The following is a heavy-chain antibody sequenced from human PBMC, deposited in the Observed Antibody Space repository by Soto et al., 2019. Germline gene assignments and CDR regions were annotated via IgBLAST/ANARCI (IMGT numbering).Heavy chain of an antibody. V-gene: IGHV1-46*01. J-gene: IGHJ4*02. CDR2: INPSGGST. Sequence: QVQLVQSGAEVKKPGASVKVSCKASGYTFTSYYMHWVRQAPGQGLEWMGIINPSGGSTSYAQKFQGRVTMTRDTSTSTVYMELSSLRSEDTAVYYCARGGGGVAVAVKRPFDYWGQGTLVTVSS. CDR1: GYTFTSYY. CDR3: ARGGGGVAVAVKRPFDY. D-gene: IGHD6-19*01.